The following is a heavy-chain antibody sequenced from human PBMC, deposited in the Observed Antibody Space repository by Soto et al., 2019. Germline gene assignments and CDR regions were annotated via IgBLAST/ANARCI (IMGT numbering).Heavy chain of an antibody. CDR1: GGSVRESSFY. CDR3: VRPAAIFGVESWFDS. J-gene: IGHJ5*01. V-gene: IGHV4-39*01. D-gene: IGHD3-3*01. Sequence: SETLSLTCTVSGGSVRESSFYWGWLRQSPGKGLEWIGSVYYRGGASYNPSLKSRLTISADTSKNQLSLKLRSVTAADTAVYYCVRPAAIFGVESWFDSWGQGILVTVSS. CDR2: VYYRGGA.